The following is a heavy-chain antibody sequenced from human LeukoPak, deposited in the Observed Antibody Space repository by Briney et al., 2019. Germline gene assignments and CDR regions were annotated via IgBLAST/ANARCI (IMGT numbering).Heavy chain of an antibody. CDR2: INPNSGGT. CDR3: APTKSVQNYYYYGMDV. Sequence: ASVKVSCKASGYTFTAYYMHWVRQAPRQGLEWMGWINPNSGGTNFAQKFQGTVTMTRDTSISTAYMELSSLRSDDTAVYYCAPTKSVQNYYYYGMDVWGQGTTVTVPS. V-gene: IGHV1-2*02. CDR1: GYTFTAYY. J-gene: IGHJ6*02. D-gene: IGHD5-24*01.